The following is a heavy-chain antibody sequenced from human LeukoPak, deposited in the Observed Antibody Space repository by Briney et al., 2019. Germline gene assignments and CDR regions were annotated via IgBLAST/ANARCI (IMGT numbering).Heavy chain of an antibody. D-gene: IGHD2-15*01. CDR3: VRDNPRCCGVVPANIDDY. V-gene: IGHV3-48*01. CDR2: INGGGSPI. J-gene: IGHJ4*02. Sequence: GGSLRLSCAASGFTFDDYAMNWVRQAPGKGLEWVSYINGGGSPIYYADSVRGRFTISRDNVKNSLYLQMNSLRAEDTAVYYCVRDNPRCCGVVPANIDDYWGQGTLVTVSS. CDR1: GFTFDDYA.